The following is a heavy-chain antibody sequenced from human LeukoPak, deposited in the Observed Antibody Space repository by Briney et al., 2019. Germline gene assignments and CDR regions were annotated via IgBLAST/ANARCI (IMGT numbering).Heavy chain of an antibody. CDR1: GLTVSSNY. CDR2: TYTGGNS. CDR3: ARGGRGSAAVVAPRSFDI. Sequence: GGSLRLSCAASGLTVSSNYMSWVRQAPGKGLEWVSVTYTGGNSYYAGSVQGRFIFSRDISKNTLYLQMNNLRAEDSALYYCARGGRGSAAVVAPRSFDIWGQGTMVTVSS. J-gene: IGHJ3*02. D-gene: IGHD3-22*01. V-gene: IGHV3-53*01.